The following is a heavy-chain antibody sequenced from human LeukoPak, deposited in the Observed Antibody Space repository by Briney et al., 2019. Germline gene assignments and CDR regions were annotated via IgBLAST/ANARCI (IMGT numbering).Heavy chain of an antibody. CDR3: ARRGSRASPFDY. D-gene: IGHD3-10*01. J-gene: IGHJ4*02. Sequence: SETLSLTCTVSGGSISSYYWSWIRQPPGKGLEWIGYIYYSGSTNYNPSLKSRVTISVDTSKNQFSLKLSSVTAAGTAVYYCARRGSRASPFDYWGQGTLVTVSS. CDR1: GGSISSYY. V-gene: IGHV4-59*08. CDR2: IYYSGST.